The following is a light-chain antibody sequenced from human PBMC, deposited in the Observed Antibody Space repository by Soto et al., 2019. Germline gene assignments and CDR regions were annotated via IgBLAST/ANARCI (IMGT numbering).Light chain of an antibody. CDR2: EVS. V-gene: IGLV2-14*01. Sequence: QSVLTQPASVSGSPGQSITISCAGTSSDVGGYDYVSWYQQHPGKVPKLLISEVSHRPSGVSTRFSGSRSGNTASLTISGLQAEDEAHYYCSSYRSSNTVVFGGGTKLTVL. J-gene: IGLJ3*02. CDR1: SSDVGGYDY. CDR3: SSYRSSNTVV.